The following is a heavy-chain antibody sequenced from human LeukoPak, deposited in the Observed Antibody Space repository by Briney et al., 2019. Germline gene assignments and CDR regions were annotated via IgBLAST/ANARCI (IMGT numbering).Heavy chain of an antibody. Sequence: GGSLRLSCAASGFTFSSYGMHWLRQAPGKGLEGVAFIRYDGSNKYYADSVKGRFTISRDNSKNTLYLQMNSLRAEDTAVYYCAKDRSAIAVGAGDSYFDYWGQGTLVTVSS. CDR1: GFTFSSYG. CDR3: AKDRSAIAVGAGDSYFDY. D-gene: IGHD6-19*01. CDR2: IRYDGSNK. J-gene: IGHJ4*02. V-gene: IGHV3-30*02.